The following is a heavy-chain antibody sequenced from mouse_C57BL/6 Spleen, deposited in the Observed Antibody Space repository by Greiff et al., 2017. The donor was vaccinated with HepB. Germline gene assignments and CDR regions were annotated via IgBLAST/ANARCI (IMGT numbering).Heavy chain of an antibody. CDR2: IYPGNSDT. Sequence: EVQLQQSGTVLARPGASVKMSCKTSGYTFTSYWMHWVKQRPGQGLEWIGAIYPGNSDTSYNQKFKGKAKLTAVTSASTAYMELSSLTNEDSAVYYCTRGTWDEGWFAYWGQGTLVTVSA. CDR1: GYTFTSYW. D-gene: IGHD4-1*01. V-gene: IGHV1-5*01. CDR3: TRGTWDEGWFAY. J-gene: IGHJ3*01.